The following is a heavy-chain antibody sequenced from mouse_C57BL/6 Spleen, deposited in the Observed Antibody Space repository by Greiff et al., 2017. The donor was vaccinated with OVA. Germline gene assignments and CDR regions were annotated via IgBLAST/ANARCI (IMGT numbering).Heavy chain of an antibody. CDR1: GYAFSSSW. V-gene: IGHV1-82*01. D-gene: IGHD1-1*01. CDR2: IYPGDGDT. CDR3: ARGDYGSTSFDY. J-gene: IGHJ2*01. Sequence: VQRVESGPELVKPGASVKISCKASGYAFSSSWMNWVKQRPGKGLEWIGRIYPGDGDTNYNGKFKGKATLTADKSSSTAYMQLSSLTSEDSAVYFCARGDYGSTSFDYWGQGTTLTVSS.